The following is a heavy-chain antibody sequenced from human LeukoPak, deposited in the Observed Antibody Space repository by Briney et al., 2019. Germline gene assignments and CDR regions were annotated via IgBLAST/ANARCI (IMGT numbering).Heavy chain of an antibody. CDR3: ARLIGDGTIWFDP. V-gene: IGHV4-38-2*02. J-gene: IGHJ5*02. CDR1: GYSISSGYY. Sequence: SETLSLTCTVSGYSISSGYYWGWIRQPPGKGLEWIGSTYHSGSTYYNPSLKSRVTISVDTSKNQFSLKLSSVTAADTAVYYCARLIGDGTIWFDPWGQGTLVTVSS. D-gene: IGHD3-10*01. CDR2: TYHSGST.